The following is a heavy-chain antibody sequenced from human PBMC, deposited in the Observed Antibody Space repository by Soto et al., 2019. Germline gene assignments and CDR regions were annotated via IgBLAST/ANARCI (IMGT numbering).Heavy chain of an antibody. CDR2: ISWNGKIT. CDR1: GFTFDDYA. CDR3: ANVVPAAISYYYYGMDV. V-gene: IGHV3-9*01. D-gene: IGHD2-2*01. J-gene: IGHJ6*02. Sequence: PGGSLRLSCAASGFTFDDYAMHWVRRVPGKGLEWVSSISWNGKITGYADSVKGRFTISRDNSKNTLYLQMNSLRAEDTAVYYCANVVPAAISYYYYGMDVWGQGTTVTVS.